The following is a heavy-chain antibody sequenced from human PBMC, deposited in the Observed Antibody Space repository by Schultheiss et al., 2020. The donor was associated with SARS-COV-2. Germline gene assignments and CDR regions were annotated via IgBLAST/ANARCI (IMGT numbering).Heavy chain of an antibody. CDR3: AREREYGSGSYYADY. J-gene: IGHJ4*02. D-gene: IGHD3-10*01. V-gene: IGHV1-2*02. CDR1: GYTFTGYY. Sequence: ASVKVSCKASGYTFTGYYMHWVRQAPGQGLEWMGWINPNSGGTNYAQKFQGRVTMTRDTSISTAYMELSRLRSDDTAVYYCAREREYGSGSYYADYWGQGTLVTVSS. CDR2: INPNSGGT.